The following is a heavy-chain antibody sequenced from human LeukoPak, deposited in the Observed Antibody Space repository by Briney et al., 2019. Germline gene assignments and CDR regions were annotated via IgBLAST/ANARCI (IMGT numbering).Heavy chain of an antibody. Sequence: SETLSLTCTVSGGXISSYYCSWIRQPPGKGLEWIGYIYYSGSTNYNPSLKSRVTISVDTSKNQFSLKLSSVTAADTAVYYCASTTVITRIDYWGQGTLVTVSS. V-gene: IGHV4-59*01. CDR2: IYYSGST. D-gene: IGHD4-17*01. CDR1: GGXISSYY. J-gene: IGHJ4*02. CDR3: ASTTVITRIDY.